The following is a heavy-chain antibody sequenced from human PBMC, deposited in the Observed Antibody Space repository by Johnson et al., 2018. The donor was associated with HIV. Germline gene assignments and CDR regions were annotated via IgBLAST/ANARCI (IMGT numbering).Heavy chain of an antibody. Sequence: VQLVESGGGVVRPGGSLRLSCAASGFTFDDYGMSWVRQAPGKGLEWVSGIAWNGATTGYADSVKGRFTISRDNVTKSLYLQMNDLRAEDTALYYCARDWDYYDASGYYYANMVDAFDVWGQGTVVTVSS. D-gene: IGHD3-22*01. CDR2: IAWNGATT. CDR1: GFTFDDYG. CDR3: ARDWDYYDASGYYYANMVDAFDV. J-gene: IGHJ3*01. V-gene: IGHV3-20*04.